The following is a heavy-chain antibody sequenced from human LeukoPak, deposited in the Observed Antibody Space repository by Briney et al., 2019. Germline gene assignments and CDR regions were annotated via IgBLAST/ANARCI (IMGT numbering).Heavy chain of an antibody. CDR2: TYYRSKWYN. CDR1: GDSVSGSSAA. Sequence: SQTLSLTCAISGDSVSGSSAAWSWIRQSPSRGLEWLGRTYYRSKWYNDYAVSVKSRITINPDTSKNQFSLQLNSMTPEDTAVYYCARGGSEGYLFDYWGQGTLVTVSS. CDR3: ARGGSEGYLFDY. D-gene: IGHD1-1*01. V-gene: IGHV6-1*01. J-gene: IGHJ4*02.